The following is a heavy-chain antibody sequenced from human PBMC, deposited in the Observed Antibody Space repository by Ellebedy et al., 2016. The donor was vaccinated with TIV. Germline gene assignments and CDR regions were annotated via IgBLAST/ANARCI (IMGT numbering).Heavy chain of an antibody. CDR1: GFTFSTYT. D-gene: IGHD3-16*01. CDR3: VRHWGFDY. J-gene: IGHJ4*02. Sequence: GESLKISXSASGFTFSTYTINWVRQAPGKGLEYVSTIWSNGETTYYADSVKGGFTVSRDNSKSTLYLQMSSLRPEDTAVYYCVRHWGFDYWGQGTLVTVSS. V-gene: IGHV3-64D*06. CDR2: IWSNGETT.